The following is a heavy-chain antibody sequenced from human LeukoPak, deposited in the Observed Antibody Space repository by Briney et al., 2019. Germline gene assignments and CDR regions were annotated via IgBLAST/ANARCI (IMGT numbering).Heavy chain of an antibody. CDR3: ARDNCSGGSCYSYLDY. V-gene: IGHV1-2*02. J-gene: IGHJ4*02. CDR2: INPNSGGT. D-gene: IGHD2-15*01. Sequence: ASVKVSCKASGYTFTGYYRHWVRQAPGQGLEWMGWINPNSGGTNYAQKFQGRVTMTRDTSISTVYMELSRLRSDDTAVYYCARDNCSGGSCYSYLDYWGQGTLVTVSS. CDR1: GYTFTGYY.